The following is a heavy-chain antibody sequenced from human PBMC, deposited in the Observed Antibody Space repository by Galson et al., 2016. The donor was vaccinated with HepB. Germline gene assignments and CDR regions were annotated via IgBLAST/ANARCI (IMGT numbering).Heavy chain of an antibody. Sequence: LSLTCTVSGASISGYYLSWIRQPPGKGLEWIGYIYYSGRTNYNPSLTSRVTISVDTSKNQFSLKLSSVTAADTAVYYCARDDSGGWYGFHYGMDVWGQGTTVTVSS. CDR2: IYYSGRT. D-gene: IGHD6-19*01. CDR3: ARDDSGGWYGFHYGMDV. J-gene: IGHJ6*02. CDR1: GASISGYY. V-gene: IGHV4-59*01.